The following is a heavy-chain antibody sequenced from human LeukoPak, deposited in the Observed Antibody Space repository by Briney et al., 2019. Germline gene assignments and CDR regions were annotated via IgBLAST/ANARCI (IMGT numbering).Heavy chain of an antibody. CDR2: THRSGDT. CDR3: ARHYGP. D-gene: IGHD3-16*01. V-gene: IGHV4/OR15-8*02. J-gene: IGHJ5*02. CDR1: GVSISSDNW. Sequence: SETLSLTCAVCGVSISSDNWWTWVRQPPGKGLEWIGETHRSGDTKYNPSLRGRATISMDNSKNHLSLKLNSVTAADTAVYYCARHYGPWGQGTLVTVSS.